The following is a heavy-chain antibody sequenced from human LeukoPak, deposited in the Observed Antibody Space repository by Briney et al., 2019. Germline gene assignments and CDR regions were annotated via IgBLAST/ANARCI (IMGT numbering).Heavy chain of an antibody. CDR3: AREGEYKADGMDV. V-gene: IGHV3-48*03. Sequence: GGSLRLSCGASGFTFSSYEMNWVRQAPGKGLDWVSYISSSGTSIYYADSVKGRFTISRDNAKDSLYLQMDSLRAEDTAVYYCAREGEYKADGMDVWGQGTTVTVSS. CDR1: GFTFSSYE. D-gene: IGHD1-1*01. CDR2: ISSSGTSI. J-gene: IGHJ6*02.